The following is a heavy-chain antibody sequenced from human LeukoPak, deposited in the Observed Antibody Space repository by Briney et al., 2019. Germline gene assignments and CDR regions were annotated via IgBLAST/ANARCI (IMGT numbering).Heavy chain of an antibody. D-gene: IGHD3-3*01. V-gene: IGHV4-34*01. CDR2: INHSGST. Sequence: SETLSLTCAVYGGSFSGYYWSWIRQPPGKGLEWIGEINHSGSTNYNPSLKSRVTISVDTSKNQFSLKLSSVTAADTAVYYCAGRSEYDFWSGYYSPFDYWGQGTLVTVSS. CDR1: GGSFSGYY. CDR3: AGRSEYDFWSGYYSPFDY. J-gene: IGHJ4*02.